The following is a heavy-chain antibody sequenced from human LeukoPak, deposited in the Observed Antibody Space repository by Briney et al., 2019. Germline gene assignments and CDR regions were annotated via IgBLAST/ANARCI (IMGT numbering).Heavy chain of an antibody. D-gene: IGHD3-10*01. J-gene: IGHJ4*02. CDR3: ASVGTGFGELFDGDGGP. V-gene: IGHV4-61*08. Sequence: SETLSLTCTVSGGSISSGDYYWSWIRQPPGKGLEWIGYIYYSGSTNYNPSLKSRVTISVDTSKNQFSLKLSSVTAADTAVYYCASVGTGFGELFDGDGGPWGQGTLVTVSS. CDR2: IYYSGST. CDR1: GGSISSGDYY.